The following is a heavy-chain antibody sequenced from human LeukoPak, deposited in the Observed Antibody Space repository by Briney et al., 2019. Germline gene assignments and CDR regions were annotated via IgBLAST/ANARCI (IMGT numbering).Heavy chain of an antibody. CDR2: IYTSGST. Sequence: KPLETLSLTCTVSGGSISSYYWSWIRQPPGKGLEWIGYIYTSGSTNYNPSLKSRVTISVDTSKNQFSLKLSSVTAADTAVYYCASSSWALAFDYWGQGTLVTVSS. D-gene: IGHD6-13*01. V-gene: IGHV4-4*09. CDR1: GGSISSYY. CDR3: ASSSWALAFDY. J-gene: IGHJ4*02.